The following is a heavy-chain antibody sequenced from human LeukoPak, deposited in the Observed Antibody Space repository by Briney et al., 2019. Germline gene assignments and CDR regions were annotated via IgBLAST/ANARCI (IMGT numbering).Heavy chain of an antibody. CDR3: AGDTGYSSSWWFQH. D-gene: IGHD6-13*01. J-gene: IGHJ1*01. Sequence: ASVKVSCKASGYTFTGYYMHWVRQAPGQGLEWMGWINPNSGGTNYAQKFQGRVTMTRDTSISTAYMELSRLRSDDTAVYYCAGDTGYSSSWWFQHWGQGTLVTVSS. CDR1: GYTFTGYY. CDR2: INPNSGGT. V-gene: IGHV1-2*02.